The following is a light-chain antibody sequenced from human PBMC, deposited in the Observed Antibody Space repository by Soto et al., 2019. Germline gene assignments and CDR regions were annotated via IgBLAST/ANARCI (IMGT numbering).Light chain of an antibody. J-gene: IGKJ1*01. Sequence: DVQMTQSPSSVSASVGDRVTITCRASQDIISWLVWYQQKPGKAPKLLISSASSLQSGVPSRFSGSGSGTDFTLTLTSLQPEDFATYYCQQARYFPLAFGQGTKVEIK. CDR2: SAS. V-gene: IGKV1-12*01. CDR3: QQARYFPLA. CDR1: QDIISW.